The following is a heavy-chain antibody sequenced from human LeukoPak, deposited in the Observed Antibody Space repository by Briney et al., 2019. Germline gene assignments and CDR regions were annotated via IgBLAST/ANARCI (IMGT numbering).Heavy chain of an antibody. Sequence: SETLSLTCTVSGGSISSYYWSWIRQPPGKGLEWIGYIYYGGSTNYNPSLKSRVTISVDTSKNQFSLKLSSVTAADTAVYYCARVDYWGQGTLVTVSS. J-gene: IGHJ4*02. CDR3: ARVDY. CDR1: GGSISSYY. V-gene: IGHV4-59*12. CDR2: IYYGGST.